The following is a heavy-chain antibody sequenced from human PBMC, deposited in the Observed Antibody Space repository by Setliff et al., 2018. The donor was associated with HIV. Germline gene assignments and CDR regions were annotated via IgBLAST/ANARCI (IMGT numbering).Heavy chain of an antibody. D-gene: IGHD4-17*01. CDR1: GYAFTGYY. CDR3: ARDRGRYGDYRDFDY. V-gene: IGHV1-2*02. CDR2: INPSDGGA. J-gene: IGHJ4*02. Sequence: RASVKVSCKASGYAFTGYYLHWVRQAPGQGLEWMGWINPSDGGAKSAHNFEGRVTMTRDTSISTFYMEVTRLTSDDTAVYYCARDRGRYGDYRDFDYWGQGALVTVSS.